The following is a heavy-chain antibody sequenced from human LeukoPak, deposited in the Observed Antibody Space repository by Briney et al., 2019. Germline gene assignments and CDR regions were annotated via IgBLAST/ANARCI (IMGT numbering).Heavy chain of an antibody. CDR2: INHSGST. D-gene: IGHD6-13*01. V-gene: IGHV4-34*01. CDR1: GGSFSGYY. J-gene: IGHJ4*02. Sequence: SETLSLTCAVYGGSFSGYYWSWIRQPPGKGLEWIGEINHSGSTNYNPSLKSRVTISVDTSQNQFSLRLSSVTAADTAVYYCARGRYVTTRGGAAAGFLDYWGQGTLVTVSA. CDR3: ARGRYVTTRGGAAAGFLDY.